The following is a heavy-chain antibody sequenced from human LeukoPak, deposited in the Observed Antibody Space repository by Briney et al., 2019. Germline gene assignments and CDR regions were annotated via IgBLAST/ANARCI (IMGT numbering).Heavy chain of an antibody. Sequence: ASVKVSCKASGGTFSSYAISWVRQAPGQGLEWMGRIIPIFGTANYAQKFQGRVTITTDESTSTAYMELSSLRSEDTAVYYCASRSSGYYYTPDAFDIWGQGTMVTVSS. V-gene: IGHV1-69*05. D-gene: IGHD3-22*01. CDR3: ASRSSGYYYTPDAFDI. CDR2: IIPIFGTA. CDR1: GGTFSSYA. J-gene: IGHJ3*02.